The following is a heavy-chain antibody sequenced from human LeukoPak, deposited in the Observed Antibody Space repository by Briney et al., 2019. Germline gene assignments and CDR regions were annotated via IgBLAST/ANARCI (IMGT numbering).Heavy chain of an antibody. CDR1: GFTFSSYG. Sequence: GGSLRLSCAASGFTFSSYGMHWVRQAPGKGLEWVAFIRYDGSNKYYADSVKGRFTISRDNSKNTLYLQMNSLRAEDTAVYYCARDWYHAIDYWGQGTLVTVSS. V-gene: IGHV3-30*02. J-gene: IGHJ4*02. CDR3: ARDWYHAIDY. D-gene: IGHD2-2*01. CDR2: IRYDGSNK.